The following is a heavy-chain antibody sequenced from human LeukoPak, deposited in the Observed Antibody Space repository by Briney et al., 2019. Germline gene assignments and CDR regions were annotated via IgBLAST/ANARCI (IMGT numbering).Heavy chain of an antibody. CDR1: GFTFSSYG. Sequence: GGSLRLSCAASGFTFSSYGMSWVRQAPGKGLEWVSVISGSGGSTYYGDSVKGRFTISRDNYKNTLYLQMNSLRAEDTALYYCAKDHCSRTSCSGGFDYWGQGTLVTVSS. J-gene: IGHJ4*02. V-gene: IGHV3-23*01. CDR2: ISGSGGST. CDR3: AKDHCSRTSCSGGFDY. D-gene: IGHD2-2*01.